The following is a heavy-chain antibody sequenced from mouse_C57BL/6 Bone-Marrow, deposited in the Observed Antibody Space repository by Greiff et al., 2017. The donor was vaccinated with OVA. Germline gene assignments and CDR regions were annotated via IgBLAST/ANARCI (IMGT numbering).Heavy chain of an antibody. D-gene: IGHD1-1*01. CDR2: IDPSDSYT. CDR3: ARRYGSSPAWFAY. V-gene: IGHV1-59*01. Sequence: VQLQQPGAELVRSGTSVKLSCKASGYTFTSYWMHWVKQRPGQGLEWIGVIDPSDSYTNYNQKFKGKATLTVDTSSSTAYMQLSSLTSEDSAVYYCARRYGSSPAWFAYWGQGTLVTVSA. CDR1: GYTFTSYW. J-gene: IGHJ3*01.